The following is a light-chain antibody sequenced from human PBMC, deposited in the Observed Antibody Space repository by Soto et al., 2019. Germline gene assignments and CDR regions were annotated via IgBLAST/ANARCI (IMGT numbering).Light chain of an antibody. V-gene: IGKV3D-15*01. J-gene: IGKJ2*01. Sequence: EVVVTQSPATLSVAPGESATFSCRTSQSVSTNVAWYQHRPGQPPRLLIYGASTRATGIPARFSGSGSRTPFPLTISSLQSEDFALYYCLQYNNRPPYTFGQGTQLEIK. CDR3: LQYNNRPPYT. CDR2: GAS. CDR1: QSVSTN.